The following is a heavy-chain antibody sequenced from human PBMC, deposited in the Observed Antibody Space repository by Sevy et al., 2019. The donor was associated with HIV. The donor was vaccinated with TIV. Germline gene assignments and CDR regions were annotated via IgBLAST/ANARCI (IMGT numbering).Heavy chain of an antibody. CDR1: GGSISSSSYY. CDR3: ARGQWLVHDY. J-gene: IGHJ4*02. CDR2: IYYSGST. D-gene: IGHD6-19*01. Sequence: SETLSLTCTVSGGSISSSSYYWGWIRQPPGKGLEWIGSIYYSGSTYYNPSLKRRVTISVDTSKIQFSRKLGSVTAADTAVYYCARGQWLVHDYWGQGTLVTVSS. V-gene: IGHV4-39*01.